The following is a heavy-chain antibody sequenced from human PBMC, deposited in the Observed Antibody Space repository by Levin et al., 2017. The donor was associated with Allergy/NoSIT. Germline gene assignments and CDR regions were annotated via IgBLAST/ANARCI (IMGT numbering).Heavy chain of an antibody. Sequence: KISCKASGGTFSSYAISWVRQAPGQGLEWMGGIIPIFGTANYAQKFQGRVTITADESTSTAYMELSSLRSEDTAVYYCASRGVYYYDSSGYPAGYYYYGMDVWGQGTTVTVSS. D-gene: IGHD3-22*01. V-gene: IGHV1-69*01. J-gene: IGHJ6*02. CDR1: GGTFSSYA. CDR2: IIPIFGTA. CDR3: ASRGVYYYDSSGYPAGYYYYGMDV.